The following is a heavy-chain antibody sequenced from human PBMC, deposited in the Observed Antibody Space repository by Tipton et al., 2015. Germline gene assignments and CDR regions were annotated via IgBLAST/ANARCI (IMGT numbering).Heavy chain of an antibody. CDR2: IYTSGNT. D-gene: IGHD3-16*01. CDR1: GASMSSSY. V-gene: IGHV4-4*07. J-gene: IGHJ6*02. CDR3: AREPLMLGGLRYAMDV. Sequence: LRLSCTVSGASMSSSYWSWIRQPAGKGLEWIGCIYTSGNTMYNPSLKSRVTMSVDTSKNQFSLKVTSVTAADTAVYYCAREPLMLGGLRYAMDVWGQGTTVTVSS.